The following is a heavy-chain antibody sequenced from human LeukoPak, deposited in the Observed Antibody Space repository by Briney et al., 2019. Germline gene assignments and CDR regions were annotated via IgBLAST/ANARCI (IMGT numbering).Heavy chain of an antibody. Sequence: HPGGSLRLSCAASGFTFSSYAMSWVRQAPGRGLGWVSAISGSGSSTYYADSVKGRFTISRDNSKNTPYLQMKSLRAEDMAVYYCARETPTDYGHYQPFDYWGQGTLVTVSS. D-gene: IGHD4-17*01. CDR2: ISGSGSST. CDR3: ARETPTDYGHYQPFDY. CDR1: GFTFSSYA. V-gene: IGHV3-23*01. J-gene: IGHJ4*02.